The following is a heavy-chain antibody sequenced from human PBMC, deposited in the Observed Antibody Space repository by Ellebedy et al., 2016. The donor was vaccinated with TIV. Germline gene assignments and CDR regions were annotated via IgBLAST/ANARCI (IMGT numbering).Heavy chain of an antibody. CDR1: GFTSSDYY. J-gene: IGHJ4*02. CDR2: ISSSSSYT. CDR3: ARAGGYSYGYPQDY. D-gene: IGHD5-18*01. Sequence: GESLKISCAASGFTSSDYYMSWIRQAPGKGLEWVSYISSSSSYTNYADSVKGRFTISSDNAKNSLYLQMNSLRAEDTAVYYCARAGGYSYGYPQDYWGQGTLVTVSS. V-gene: IGHV3-11*06.